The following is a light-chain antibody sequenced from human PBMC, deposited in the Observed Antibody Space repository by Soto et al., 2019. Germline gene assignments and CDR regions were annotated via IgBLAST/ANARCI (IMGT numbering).Light chain of an antibody. V-gene: IGKV1-17*01. CDR1: QGIRND. J-gene: IGKJ1*01. CDR2: AAS. CDR3: LQHSTYPLT. Sequence: DIQMTQFPSSLSASVGDRVTITCRASQGIRNDLGWYQQKPGKAPEHLIYAASILQSGVPSRFSGSGSGTEFNLAISSLQPEDSATFYCLQHSTYPLTFGQGTKVEIK.